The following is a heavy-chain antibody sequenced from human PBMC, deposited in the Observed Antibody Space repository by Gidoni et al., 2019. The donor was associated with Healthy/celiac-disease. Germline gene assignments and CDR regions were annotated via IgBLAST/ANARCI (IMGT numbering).Heavy chain of an antibody. V-gene: IGHV3-23*01. CDR2: IRCSGGST. CDR3: AKGGGICSGGSCYPYYFDY. CDR1: GFTFSSYA. J-gene: IGHJ4*02. Sequence: EVQLLESGGGLVQPGGSLSLSCAASGFTFSSYAMSWVRQAQGKGLEWVVAIRCSGGSTYYADSVKGRFTISRDNSKNTLYLQMNSLRAEDTAVYYCAKGGGICSGGSCYPYYFDYWGQGTLVTVSS. D-gene: IGHD2-15*01.